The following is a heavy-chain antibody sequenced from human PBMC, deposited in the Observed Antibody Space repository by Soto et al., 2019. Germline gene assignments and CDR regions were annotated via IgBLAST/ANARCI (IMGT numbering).Heavy chain of an antibody. J-gene: IGHJ6*02. CDR3: ARDPKMKHDYGDYARILLDYYYGMDV. CDR2: ISSSSSYI. D-gene: IGHD4-17*01. CDR1: GFTFSSYS. V-gene: IGHV3-21*01. Sequence: EVQLVESGGGLVKPGGSLRLSCAASGFTFSSYSMNWVRQAPGKGLEWVSSISSSSSYIYYADSVKGRFTISRDNAKNSLYLQMNSLRAEDTAVYYCARDPKMKHDYGDYARILLDYYYGMDVWGQGTTVTVSS.